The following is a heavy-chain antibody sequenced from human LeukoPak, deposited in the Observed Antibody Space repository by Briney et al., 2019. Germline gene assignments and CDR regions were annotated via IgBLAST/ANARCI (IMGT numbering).Heavy chain of an antibody. CDR2: IDPNSGGT. V-gene: IGHV1-2*06. CDR1: GYTFTGYY. Sequence: ASVKVSCKASGYTFTGYYMHWARQAPGQGLEWMGRIDPNSGGTNYAQKFQGSVTMTRDTSISTAYMELSRLRSDDTAVYYCARTGSSSWSTYYYYYYMDVWGKGTTVTVSS. CDR3: ARTGSSSWSTYYYYYYMDV. D-gene: IGHD6-13*01. J-gene: IGHJ6*03.